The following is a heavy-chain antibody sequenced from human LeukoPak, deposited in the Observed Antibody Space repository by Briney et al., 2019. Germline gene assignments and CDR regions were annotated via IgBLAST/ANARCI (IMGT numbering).Heavy chain of an antibody. D-gene: IGHD3-22*01. Sequence: ASVKVSCKASGYTFTDYTMHWLRQAPGQRLDWIGWINGGSGNTKYSPESQGRVTITRDTSASTAYMELSSLRSEDTAVYYCANPRYDSSGYYYVDWGQGTLVTVSS. V-gene: IGHV1-3*01. CDR2: INGGSGNT. CDR1: GYTFTDYT. CDR3: ANPRYDSSGYYYVD. J-gene: IGHJ4*02.